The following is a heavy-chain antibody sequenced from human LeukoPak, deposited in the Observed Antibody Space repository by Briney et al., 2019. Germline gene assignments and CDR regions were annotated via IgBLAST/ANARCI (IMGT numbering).Heavy chain of an antibody. Sequence: GGSLRLSCAASGFTFSSYSMNWVRQAPGKGLEWVSGINWNGGSTGYADSVKGRFTISRDNAKNSLYLQMNSLRAEDTALYHCARTRGYTVTTSPGHYWYFDLWGRGTLVTVSS. CDR3: ARTRGYTVTTSPGHYWYFDL. CDR1: GFTFSSYS. J-gene: IGHJ2*01. D-gene: IGHD4-17*01. V-gene: IGHV3-20*01. CDR2: INWNGGST.